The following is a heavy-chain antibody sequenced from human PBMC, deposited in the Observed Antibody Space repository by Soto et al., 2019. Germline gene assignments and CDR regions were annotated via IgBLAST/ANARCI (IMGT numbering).Heavy chain of an antibody. CDR3: ARLRYRQLDY. J-gene: IGHJ4*02. D-gene: IGHD3-9*01. CDR1: GGSISSSSYY. CDR2: IYNSGCT. V-gene: IGHV4-39*01. Sequence: SETLSLTCTVSGGSISSSSYYWGWIRKPPGKGQEWIGSIYNSGCTYYNPSLKSRVTISVDTSKNQFSLKLSSVTAADTVVYYGARLRYRQLDYWGKVTLGTVSS.